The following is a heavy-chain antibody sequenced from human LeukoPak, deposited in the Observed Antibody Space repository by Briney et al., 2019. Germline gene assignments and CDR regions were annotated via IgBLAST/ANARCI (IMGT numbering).Heavy chain of an antibody. CDR1: GGSIISSTHY. V-gene: IGHV4-39*01. D-gene: IGHD3-3*01. CDR2: VYYSGHT. J-gene: IGHJ6*03. CDR3: ARHQEGITTFGVRDYYMDV. Sequence: SETLSLTCTVSGGSIISSTHYWGWIRQPPGKGLEWIGRVYYSGHTYYNPSLRSRVSIPVDASKNQFSLTLSSVTAADTAVYYCARHQEGITTFGVRDYYMDVWGKGTTVTVSS.